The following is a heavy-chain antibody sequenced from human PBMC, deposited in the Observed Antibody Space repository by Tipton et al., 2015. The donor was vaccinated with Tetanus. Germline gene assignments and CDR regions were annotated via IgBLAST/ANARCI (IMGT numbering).Heavy chain of an antibody. CDR3: ARAPVRHMVREVIITEKIYYCDGMDV. Sequence: QSGPEVKKPGASVKVSCKASGYTFTSYDINWVRQATGQGLEWMGWMNPNSGNTGYAQKFQGRVTMTRNTSISTAYMELSSMRSEDTAVYYCARAPVRHMVREVIITEKIYYCDGMDVWRQGTTVTVSS. CDR1: GYTFTSYD. D-gene: IGHD3-10*01. J-gene: IGHJ6*02. CDR2: MNPNSGNT. V-gene: IGHV1-8*01.